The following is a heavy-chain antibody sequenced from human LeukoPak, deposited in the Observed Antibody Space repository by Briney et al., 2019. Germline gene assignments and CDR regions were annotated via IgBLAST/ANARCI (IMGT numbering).Heavy chain of an antibody. CDR3: ARDRIYGSGSDHFDY. CDR1: GYSIRSGYY. D-gene: IGHD3-10*01. J-gene: IGHJ4*02. Sequence: PSETLSLTCTVSGYSIRSGYYWGWIRQPPGKGLEWIGSIYHSGSIYHKPSLKSRVTISVDTSKNQFSLKLGSVTAADTAVYYCARDRIYGSGSDHFDYWGQGTLVTVSS. V-gene: IGHV4-38-2*02. CDR2: IYHSGSI.